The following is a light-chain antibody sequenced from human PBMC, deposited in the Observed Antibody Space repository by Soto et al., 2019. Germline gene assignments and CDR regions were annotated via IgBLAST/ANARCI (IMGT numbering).Light chain of an antibody. J-gene: IGLJ1*01. CDR3: SLDAGSSNLRV. CDR2: EVT. V-gene: IGLV2-8*01. CDR1: SSDVGGHDY. Sequence: QSALTQPPSASGSPGQSVTISCTGTSSDVGGHDYVSWYQQHPGKAPKLIIYEVTNRPSGVPDRFSGSKSGNTASLTGSGLHAEDEADYYCSLDAGSSNLRVFGSGTKLTVL.